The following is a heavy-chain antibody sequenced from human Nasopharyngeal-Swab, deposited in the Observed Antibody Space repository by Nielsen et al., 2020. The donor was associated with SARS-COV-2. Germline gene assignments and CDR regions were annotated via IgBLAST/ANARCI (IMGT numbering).Heavy chain of an antibody. CDR2: MNPNSGNT. CDR3: ARTHGSGSSYTEDC. CDR1: GYTFTSYG. Sequence: ASLMVSCKASGYTFTSYGINWVRRDTGQGLEWMGWMNPNSGNTGYAQKFQGRVTMTMNTSISTAYMELSSLRSEDTAVYYCARTHGSGSSYTEDCWGKGTVFTVSS. J-gene: IGHJ4*02. D-gene: IGHD3-10*01. V-gene: IGHV1-8*01.